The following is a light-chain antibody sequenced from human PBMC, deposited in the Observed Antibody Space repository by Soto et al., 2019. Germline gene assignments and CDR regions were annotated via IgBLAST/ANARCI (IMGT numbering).Light chain of an antibody. Sequence: EIVLTQSTATLSLSPGERATLSCRASQSVSSYLAWYQQTPGQAPRLLIYDASNRATGIPARFSGSGSGTDFTLTISSLEPEDVAVYYCQQRSNWPGFGGGTKVEIK. V-gene: IGKV3-11*01. CDR3: QQRSNWPG. CDR1: QSVSSY. J-gene: IGKJ4*02. CDR2: DAS.